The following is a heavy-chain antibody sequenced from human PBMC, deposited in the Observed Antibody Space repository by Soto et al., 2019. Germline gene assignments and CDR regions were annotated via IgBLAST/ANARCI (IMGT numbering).Heavy chain of an antibody. V-gene: IGHV3-64D*06. CDR3: AASMTAVILSYTK. Sequence: GGSLRLSCSVSGLTFSNYAMHWVRQAPGEGLEYVSAISSDGRDTFYGDSVRGRFTISRDNYKNTLFLHMNSLRPEDTAFYYCAASMTAVILSYTKWGQGTLVTVSS. CDR1: GLTFSNYA. D-gene: IGHD4-4*01. CDR2: ISSDGRDT. J-gene: IGHJ4*02.